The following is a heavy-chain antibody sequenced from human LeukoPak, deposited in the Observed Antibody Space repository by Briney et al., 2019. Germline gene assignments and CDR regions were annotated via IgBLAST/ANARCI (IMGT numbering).Heavy chain of an antibody. CDR3: ARHHPPSHSSGYSGFDP. CDR1: GGTVSSYA. J-gene: IGHJ5*02. D-gene: IGHD3-22*01. Sequence: SVKASCKASGGTVSSYAISWVRQAPGQGLEWMGRIVPILGIANYAQKFQGRVMITSDESSSKAYTELSSLRCHDTAVYYCARHHPPSHSSGYSGFDPWGQGTLVTVSS. V-gene: IGHV1-69*04. CDR2: IVPILGIA.